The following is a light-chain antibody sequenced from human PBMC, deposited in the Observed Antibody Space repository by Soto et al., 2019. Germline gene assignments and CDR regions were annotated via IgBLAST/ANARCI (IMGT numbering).Light chain of an antibody. V-gene: IGLV2-14*03. Sequence: QSVLTQPSPLSGTPGQSITISCTGHNSDVGGYNYVSWYQHHPGKAPKLMIYDVSNRPSGVSNRFSGSKSGNTASLTISGLQPEDEADYYCSSYTTSNTRQIVFGTGTKVTVL. CDR2: DVS. CDR1: NSDVGGYNY. CDR3: SSYTTSNTRQIV. J-gene: IGLJ1*01.